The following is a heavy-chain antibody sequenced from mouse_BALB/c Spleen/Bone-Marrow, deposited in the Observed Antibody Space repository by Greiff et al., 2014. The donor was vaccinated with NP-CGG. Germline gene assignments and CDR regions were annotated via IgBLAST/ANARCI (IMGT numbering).Heavy chain of an antibody. V-gene: IGHV14-3*02. D-gene: IGHD1-1*01. CDR3: ARYYYGSSYLDY. CDR1: GFNIKDTY. CDR2: IDPANGNT. Sequence: VQLQQSGAELVKPGASVKLSCTASGFNIKDTYMHWVKQRPEQGLEWIGRIDPANGNTKYDPKFQGKATITADTSSNTAYLQLSILTSEGTAVYYCARYYYGSSYLDYWGQGTTLTVST. J-gene: IGHJ2*01.